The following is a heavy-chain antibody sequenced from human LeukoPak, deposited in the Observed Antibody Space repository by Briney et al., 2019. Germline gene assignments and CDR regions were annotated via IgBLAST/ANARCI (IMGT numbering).Heavy chain of an antibody. CDR1: GYTFTSSY. V-gene: IGHV1-46*01. J-gene: IGHJ4*02. CDR3: ARWGDIVVVPAATAISHYFDY. D-gene: IGHD2-2*01. CDR2: INPSGGST. Sequence: ASVKVSCKASGYTFTSSYMHWVRQAPGQGLEWMGIINPSGGSTSYAQKFQGRVTMTRDMSTSTVYMELSSLRSEDTAVYYCARWGDIVVVPAATAISHYFDYWGQGTLVTVSS.